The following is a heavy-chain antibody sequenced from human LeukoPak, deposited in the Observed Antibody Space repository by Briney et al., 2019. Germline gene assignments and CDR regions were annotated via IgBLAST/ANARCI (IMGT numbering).Heavy chain of an antibody. J-gene: IGHJ4*02. CDR2: INHSGST. CDR3: AGGLPKYYYGSGGGANFDY. CDR1: GGSFSGYY. V-gene: IGHV4-34*01. Sequence: SETLSLTCAVYGGSFSGYYWSWIRQPPGKGLEWIGEINHSGSTNYNPSLKSRVTISVDTSKNQFSLKLSSVTAADTAVYYCAGGLPKYYYGSGGGANFDYWGQGTLVTVSS. D-gene: IGHD3-10*01.